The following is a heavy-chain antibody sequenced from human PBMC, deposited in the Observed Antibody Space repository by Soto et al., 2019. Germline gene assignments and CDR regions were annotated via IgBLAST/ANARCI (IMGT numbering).Heavy chain of an antibody. CDR2: IYSGGST. Sequence: PGGSLRLSGAASGFTVSSNYMSWVRQAPGKGLEWVSVIYSGGSTYYADSVSGRFTISRDNSKNTLYLQMKSLRAEDTAVYYCARDPPATRHGMDVWGQGTTVTVS. J-gene: IGHJ6*02. V-gene: IGHV3-53*01. CDR3: ARDPPATRHGMDV. CDR1: GFTVSSNY.